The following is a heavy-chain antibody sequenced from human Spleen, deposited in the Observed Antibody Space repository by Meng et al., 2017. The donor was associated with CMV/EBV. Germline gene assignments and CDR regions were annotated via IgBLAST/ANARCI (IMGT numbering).Heavy chain of an antibody. J-gene: IGHJ3*02. CDR2: INPSGGST. D-gene: IGHD2-2*01. Sequence: ASVKDTCKASGYTFTSYYMHCVRQAPGQGLEWMGIINPSGGSTRYAQKFQCRVTMTTDTSTSTDYMELRSLRSDETAVYYCARDYRGYCSSTSCYAASARPHYAFDIWGQGTMVTVSS. V-gene: IGHV1-46*01. CDR3: ARDYRGYCSSTSCYAASARPHYAFDI. CDR1: GYTFTSYY.